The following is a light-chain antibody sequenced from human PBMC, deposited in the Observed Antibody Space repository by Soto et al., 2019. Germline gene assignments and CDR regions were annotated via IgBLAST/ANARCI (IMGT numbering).Light chain of an antibody. CDR1: SSDVGAYNY. V-gene: IGLV2-14*03. J-gene: IGLJ1*01. CDR3: SSSTNSNTYV. CDR2: DVS. Sequence: QSVLTQPASVSGSPGQSITISCTGTSSDVGAYNYVSWYQHHPGKVPQLMIYDVSNRPSGVSNRFYGSKSGNTASLTISGLQAEDEADYYCSSSTNSNTYVFGTGTKLTVL.